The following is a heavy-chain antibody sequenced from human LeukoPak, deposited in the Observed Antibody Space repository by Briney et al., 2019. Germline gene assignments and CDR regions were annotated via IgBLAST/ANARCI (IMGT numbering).Heavy chain of an antibody. Sequence: SETLSLTCAVYGGSFSGYYWSWIRQPPGKGLEWIGEINHSGSTNYNPSLKSRDTISVDTSENQFSLKLSSVTAADTAVYYCARGRVPAAIGRSYNWFDPWGQGTLVTVSS. CDR1: GGSFSGYY. D-gene: IGHD2-2*02. J-gene: IGHJ5*02. V-gene: IGHV4-34*01. CDR2: INHSGST. CDR3: ARGRVPAAIGRSYNWFDP.